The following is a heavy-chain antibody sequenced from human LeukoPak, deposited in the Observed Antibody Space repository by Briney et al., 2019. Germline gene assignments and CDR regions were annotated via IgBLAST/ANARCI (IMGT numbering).Heavy chain of an antibody. J-gene: IGHJ4*02. D-gene: IGHD2-15*01. CDR2: IKKTGSET. CDR1: GFTFSHFW. V-gene: IGHV3-7*01. Sequence: GGSLRLSCAASGFTFSHFWMSWVRQAPGKGLDWVAYIKKTGSETYYVDSVKGRFTITRDNTRNSLFLQMYSLRAEDTAVYFCAREDGYCSGGNCYSYFDSWGQGTLVTVSS. CDR3: AREDGYCSGGNCYSYFDS.